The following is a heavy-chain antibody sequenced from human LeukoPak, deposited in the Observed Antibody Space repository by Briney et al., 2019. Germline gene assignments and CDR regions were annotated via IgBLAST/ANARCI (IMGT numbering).Heavy chain of an antibody. CDR2: IYYTGST. V-gene: IGHV4-39*01. J-gene: IGHJ5*02. CDR3: ARHSGSGSLSRPFDP. CDR1: GASVTSGGFY. D-gene: IGHD3-10*01. Sequence: PSETLSLTCSVSGASVTSGGFYWGWLRQSPRKGLEWIATIYYTGSTYYDPSLKSRVTISIDTSKNQFSLNVRSVSAADTAVYYCARHSGSGSLSRPFDPWGQGTLVTVTS.